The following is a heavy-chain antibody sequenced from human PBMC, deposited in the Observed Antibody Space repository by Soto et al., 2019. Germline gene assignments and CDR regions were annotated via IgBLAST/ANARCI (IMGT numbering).Heavy chain of an antibody. Sequence: EVQLLESGGGLVQPGGSLRLSCAASGFTFSSYAMSWVRQAPGKGLEWVSAISGSGGSTYYADSVKGRFTISRDNSKNTLYLQMNSLRTEDTGVYYCANEERWGYYFDYWGQGTLVTVSS. CDR2: ISGSGGST. CDR3: ANEERWGYYFDY. J-gene: IGHJ4*02. CDR1: GFTFSSYA. V-gene: IGHV3-23*01. D-gene: IGHD2-21*01.